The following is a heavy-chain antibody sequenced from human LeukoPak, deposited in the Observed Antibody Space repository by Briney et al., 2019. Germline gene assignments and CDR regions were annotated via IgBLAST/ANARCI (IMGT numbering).Heavy chain of an antibody. CDR1: GGTFSSYA. Sequence: GASVKVSCKASGGTFSSYAISWVRQAPGQGLEWMGWINPNSGGTNYAQKFQGRVTMTRDTSITTAYMELSRLGSDDTAVYYCARGATHDRVYFDYWGQGTLVTVSS. J-gene: IGHJ4*02. V-gene: IGHV1-2*02. D-gene: IGHD1-26*01. CDR2: INPNSGGT. CDR3: ARGATHDRVYFDY.